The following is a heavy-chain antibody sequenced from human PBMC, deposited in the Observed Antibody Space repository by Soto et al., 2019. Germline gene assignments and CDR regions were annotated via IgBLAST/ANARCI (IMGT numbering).Heavy chain of an antibody. CDR2: INAGNGNT. CDR3: AREPIVAAAGNCYYYGMDV. Sequence: EASVKVSCKASGYTFTSYAMHWVRQAPGQSLEWMGWINAGNGNTKYSQKFQGRVTITRDTSASTAYMELSSLRSEDTAVYYCAREPIVAAAGNCYYYGMDVWGQGTTVTVSS. D-gene: IGHD6-13*01. J-gene: IGHJ6*02. V-gene: IGHV1-3*01. CDR1: GYTFTSYA.